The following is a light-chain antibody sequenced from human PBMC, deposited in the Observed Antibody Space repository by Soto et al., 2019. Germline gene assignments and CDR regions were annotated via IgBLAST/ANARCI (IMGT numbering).Light chain of an antibody. CDR1: RNDVGGYNF. V-gene: IGLV2-14*03. Sequence: QSALTQPASVSGSPGQSITISCAGTRNDVGGYNFVSWYQQHPGKAPKLLIYDVTYRPSGVSNRFSGSRSGNTASLTISGLQSEDEADYYCSSYIGSSAFTVAFGGGTKLTVL. CDR3: SSYIGSSAFTVA. CDR2: DVT. J-gene: IGLJ2*01.